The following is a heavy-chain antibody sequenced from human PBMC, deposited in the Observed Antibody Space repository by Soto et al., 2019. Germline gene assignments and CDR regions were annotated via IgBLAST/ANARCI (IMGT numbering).Heavy chain of an antibody. Sequence: GGALSLSCPASGFSVSDYYMGCIRQAPGKGLEWVSHVRSRGSTIYYADTVKARFTISRDNAKNSLYLQMNSLRAEGTAVYYCARDGLGYSSSWYFLSHYYGMDVWGQGTTVTVSS. V-gene: IGHV3-11*01. D-gene: IGHD6-13*01. CDR2: VRSRGSTI. J-gene: IGHJ6*02. CDR3: ARDGLGYSSSWYFLSHYYGMDV. CDR1: GFSVSDYY.